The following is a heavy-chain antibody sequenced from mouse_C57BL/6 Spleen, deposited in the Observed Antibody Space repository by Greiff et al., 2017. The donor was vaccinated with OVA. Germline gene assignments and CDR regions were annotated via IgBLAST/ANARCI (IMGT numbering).Heavy chain of an antibody. D-gene: IGHD1-1*01. V-gene: IGHV1-59*01. CDR2: IDPSDSYT. CDR1: GYTFTSYW. CDR3: ARGRGTVGDE. J-gene: IGHJ2*01. Sequence: QVHVKQPGAELVRPRTSVKLSCKASGYTFTSYWMHWVKQRPGQGLEWIGVIDPSDSYTNYNQKFKGKATLTVDPSSSTAYMQLSSLTSEDAAVYDWARGRGTVGDEGGQGTTLTVSA.